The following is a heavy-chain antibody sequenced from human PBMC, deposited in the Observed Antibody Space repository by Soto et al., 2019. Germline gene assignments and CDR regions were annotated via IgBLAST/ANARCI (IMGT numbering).Heavy chain of an antibody. Sequence: EVQLVETGGGLIQPGGSLRLSCAASGFTVSSNYMNWVRQAPGKGLDWLSVIYSSGSTYYADSVKGRFTISRDISKNTLYLQMNSLRAEDTAVYYCARGRGYAPPKSYFDYWGQGTLVTVSS. CDR1: GFTVSSNY. CDR2: IYSSGST. CDR3: ARGRGYAPPKSYFDY. V-gene: IGHV3-53*02. J-gene: IGHJ4*02. D-gene: IGHD2-15*01.